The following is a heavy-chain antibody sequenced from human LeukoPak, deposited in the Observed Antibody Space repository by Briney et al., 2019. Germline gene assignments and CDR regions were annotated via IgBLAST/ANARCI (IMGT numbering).Heavy chain of an antibody. D-gene: IGHD1-26*01. V-gene: IGHV4-39*07. Sequence: PETLSLTCTVSGGSISSSSYQWGWIRQPPGKGLEWIGTIYYSGSTYYNPSLNSRVTISVDTSKNQFSLKLSSVTAADTAVYYCARASGSYHAFDIWGQGTMVTVSS. J-gene: IGHJ3*02. CDR1: GGSISSSSYQ. CDR2: IYYSGST. CDR3: ARASGSYHAFDI.